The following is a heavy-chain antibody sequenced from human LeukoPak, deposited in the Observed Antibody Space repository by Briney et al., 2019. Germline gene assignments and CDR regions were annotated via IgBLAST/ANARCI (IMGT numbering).Heavy chain of an antibody. CDR3: AREGAEGTSYFDY. D-gene: IGHD4/OR15-4a*01. J-gene: IGHJ4*02. CDR1: GGSISSGDYY. CDR2: IYYSGGT. Sequence: PSQTLSLTCTVSGGSISSGDYYWSWIRQPPGKGLEWIGYIYYSGGTYYNPSLKSRVTISVDTSKNQFSLKLSSVTAADTAVYYCAREGAEGTSYFDYWGQGTLVTVSS. V-gene: IGHV4-30-4*08.